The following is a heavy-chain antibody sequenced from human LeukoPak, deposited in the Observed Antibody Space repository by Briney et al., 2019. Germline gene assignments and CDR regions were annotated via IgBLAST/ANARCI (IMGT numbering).Heavy chain of an antibody. D-gene: IGHD3-22*01. J-gene: IGHJ4*02. CDR2: IYPGDSDT. Sequence: GESLKISCKGSGYSFTSYWIGWVRQMPGKGLEWMRIIYPGDSDTRYSPSFQGQVTISADKSISTAYLQWSSLKASDTAMYYCARHVSHYYDAPRIDYWGQGTLVTVSS. CDR3: ARHVSHYYDAPRIDY. CDR1: GYSFTSYW. V-gene: IGHV5-51*01.